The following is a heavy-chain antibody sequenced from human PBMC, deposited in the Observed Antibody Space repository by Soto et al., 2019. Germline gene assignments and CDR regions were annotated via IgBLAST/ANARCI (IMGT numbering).Heavy chain of an antibody. CDR3: AKGGERNSGDDAFDI. J-gene: IGHJ3*02. D-gene: IGHD1-1*01. Sequence: QVQLVESGGGVVQPGGSLRLSCAASGFTFSTYGMHWVRQAPGKGLEWVAVISYDGSNKYYADSVKGRFTISRDNSKNTLYLQVNSLRAEDTAVYYCAKGGERNSGDDAFDIWGQGTMVTVSS. CDR1: GFTFSTYG. CDR2: ISYDGSNK. V-gene: IGHV3-30*18.